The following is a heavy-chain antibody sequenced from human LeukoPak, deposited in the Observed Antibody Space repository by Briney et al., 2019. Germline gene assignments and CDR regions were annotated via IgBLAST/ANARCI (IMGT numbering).Heavy chain of an antibody. D-gene: IGHD1-26*01. CDR3: ARSGPLLDNWFDP. V-gene: IGHV3-9*01. CDR2: ISWNSGSI. J-gene: IGHJ5*02. Sequence: PGRSLRLSCAASGFTFDDYAMHWVRQAPGKGLEWVSGISWNSGSIGYADSVKGRFTISRDNAKNSLYLQMNSLRAEDTAVYYCARSGPLLDNWFDPWGQGTLVTVSS. CDR1: GFTFDDYA.